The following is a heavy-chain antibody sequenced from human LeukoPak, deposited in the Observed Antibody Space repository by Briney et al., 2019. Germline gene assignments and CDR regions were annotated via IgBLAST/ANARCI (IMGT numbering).Heavy chain of an antibody. V-gene: IGHV3-74*01. Sequence: GGSLRLSCAASGLTFSSHWMHWVRQAPGKGLVWVSRITNDGSSTTYADSVKGRFTISRDNAKNTVYLQMNSLRGEDTALYYCARYGNNVDNAFDIWGQGTMVTVSS. D-gene: IGHD4-17*01. J-gene: IGHJ3*02. CDR1: GLTFSSHW. CDR2: ITNDGSST. CDR3: ARYGNNVDNAFDI.